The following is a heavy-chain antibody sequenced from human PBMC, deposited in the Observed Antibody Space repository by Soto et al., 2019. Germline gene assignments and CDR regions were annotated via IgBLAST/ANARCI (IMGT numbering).Heavy chain of an antibody. J-gene: IGHJ6*02. Sequence: SETLSLTCTVSGGSISSYYWSWIRQPPGKGLEWIGYIYYSGSTNYNPSLKSRVTISVDTSKNQFSLKLSSVTAADTAVYYCARDRNWDYYGMEVWGQGTTVTVSS. D-gene: IGHD7-27*01. CDR1: GGSISSYY. V-gene: IGHV4-59*01. CDR3: ARDRNWDYYGMEV. CDR2: IYYSGST.